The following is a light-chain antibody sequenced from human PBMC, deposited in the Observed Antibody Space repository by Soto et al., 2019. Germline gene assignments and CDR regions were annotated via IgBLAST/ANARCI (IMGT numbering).Light chain of an antibody. CDR3: MQALQAPYT. Sequence: EIVMTQSQPSLTVTPGEPASISCSSRQRLLNSNGKIFLDWYLQKPGQSPQLLIYLGFNRASGVPYRVSGSGAGTDLTLKISRVDAEEAGVYYCMQALQAPYTFGQGTKLEIK. J-gene: IGKJ2*01. V-gene: IGKV2-28*01. CDR1: QRLLNSNGKIF. CDR2: LGF.